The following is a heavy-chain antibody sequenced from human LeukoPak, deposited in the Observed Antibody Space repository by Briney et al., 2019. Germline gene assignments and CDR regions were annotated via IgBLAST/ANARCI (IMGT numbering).Heavy chain of an antibody. D-gene: IGHD2-15*01. CDR2: ISGSAGST. Sequence: GGSLRLSCAASGFTFSNYAMSWVRQAPGKGLEWVSFISGSAGSTYYTDPVKGRFTISRDNSKSTLYLQMNSLRAEDTAVYYCAKAKWSQSYYGMDVWGQGTTVTVSS. V-gene: IGHV3-23*01. J-gene: IGHJ6*02. CDR3: AKAKWSQSYYGMDV. CDR1: GFTFSNYA.